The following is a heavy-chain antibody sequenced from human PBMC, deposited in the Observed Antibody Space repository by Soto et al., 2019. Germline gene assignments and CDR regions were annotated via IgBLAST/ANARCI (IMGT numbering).Heavy chain of an antibody. CDR3: AREAAVGTSYFDY. V-gene: IGHV3-66*01. D-gene: IGHD6-13*01. CDR1: GFTVSSNY. CDR2: IYSGGST. J-gene: IGHJ4*02. Sequence: GSLRLSCAASGFTVSSNYMSWVRQAPGKGLEWVSVIYSGGSTYYADSVKGRFTISRDNTKNTLYLQMNSLRAEDTAVYYCAREAAVGTSYFDYWGQGTLVTVSS.